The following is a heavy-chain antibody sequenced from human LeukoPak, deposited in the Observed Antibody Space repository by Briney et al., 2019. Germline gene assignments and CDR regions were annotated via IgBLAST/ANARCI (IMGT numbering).Heavy chain of an antibody. J-gene: IGHJ2*01. V-gene: IGHV1-69*04. CDR1: GGTFSSYA. Sequence: SVKVSCKASGGTFSSYAISWVRQAPGQGLEWMARIIPILGIANYAQKFQGRVTITADKSTSTAYMELSSLRSEDTAVYYCARPWIYGRVGYWYFDLWGRGTLVTVSS. CDR3: ARPWIYGRVGYWYFDL. D-gene: IGHD5-12*01. CDR2: IIPILGIA.